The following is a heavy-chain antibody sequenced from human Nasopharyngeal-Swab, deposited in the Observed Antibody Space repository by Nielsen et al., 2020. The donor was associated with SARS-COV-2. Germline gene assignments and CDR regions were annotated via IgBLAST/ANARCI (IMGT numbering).Heavy chain of an antibody. J-gene: IGHJ4*02. Sequence: VRQAPGKGLEWVSGISWNSGSIGYADSVKGRFTISRDNAKNSLYLQMNSLRAEDTALYYCAKDPAKDYYDSSGYLDYWGQGTLVTVSS. CDR2: ISWNSGSI. V-gene: IGHV3-9*01. CDR3: AKDPAKDYYDSSGYLDY. D-gene: IGHD3-22*01.